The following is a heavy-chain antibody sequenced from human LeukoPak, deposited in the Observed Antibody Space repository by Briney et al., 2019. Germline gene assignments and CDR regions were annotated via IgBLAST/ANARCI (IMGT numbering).Heavy chain of an antibody. J-gene: IGHJ4*02. CDR3: ARARYYYDSSGYVDY. Sequence: EASVKVSCKASGYTLTGYYMHWVRQAPGQGLEWMGWINPNSGGTNYAQKFQGRVTMTRDTSISTAYMELSRLRSDDTAVYYCARARYYYDSSGYVDYWGQGTLVTVSS. CDR1: GYTLTGYY. CDR2: INPNSGGT. V-gene: IGHV1-2*02. D-gene: IGHD3-22*01.